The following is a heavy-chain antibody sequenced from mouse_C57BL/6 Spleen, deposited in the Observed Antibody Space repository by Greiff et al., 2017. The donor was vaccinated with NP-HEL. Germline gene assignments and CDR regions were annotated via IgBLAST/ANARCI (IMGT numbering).Heavy chain of an antibody. CDR1: GYTFTDHT. J-gene: IGHJ2*01. V-gene: IGHV1-78*01. CDR3: ARGGIYYGNLYYFDY. CDR2: IYPRDGST. D-gene: IGHD2-1*01. Sequence: QVQLQQSDAELVKPGASVKISCKVSGYTFTDHTIHWMKQRPEQGLEWIGYIYPRDGSTKYNEKFKGKATLTADKSSSTAYMQLNSLTSEDSAVYFCARGGIYYGNLYYFDYWGQGTTLTVSS.